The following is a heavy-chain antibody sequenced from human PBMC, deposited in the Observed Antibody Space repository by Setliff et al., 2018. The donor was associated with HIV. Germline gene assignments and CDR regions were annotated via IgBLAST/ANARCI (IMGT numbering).Heavy chain of an antibody. CDR2: IYHDGST. V-gene: IGHV4-38-2*02. J-gene: IGHJ5*02. Sequence: SETLSLTCSVSGYSITNGYYWGWIRQPPGEGLEWVGSIYHDGSTYYNPSLRSRVTISVDTSKNQFSLKLSSVTAADTAVYYCARYYGSGTYHRWFDPWGQGTPVTVSS. CDR3: ARYYGSGTYHRWFDP. CDR1: GYSITNGYY. D-gene: IGHD3-10*01.